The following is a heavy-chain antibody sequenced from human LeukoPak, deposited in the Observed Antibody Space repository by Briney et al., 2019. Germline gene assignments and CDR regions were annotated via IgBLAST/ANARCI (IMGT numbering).Heavy chain of an antibody. CDR3: ARAARTLFGVFIIAAFDI. CDR2: IIPIFGAA. D-gene: IGHD3-3*01. J-gene: IGHJ3*02. CDR1: GGTFSSYA. V-gene: IGHV1-69*06. Sequence: ASVKVSCKASGGTFSSYAINWVRQAPGQGLEWMGGIIPIFGAANYAQKFQGRVTITADTSTNTAYMELGSLRSEDAAVYYCARAARTLFGVFIIAAFDIWGQGTMVTVSS.